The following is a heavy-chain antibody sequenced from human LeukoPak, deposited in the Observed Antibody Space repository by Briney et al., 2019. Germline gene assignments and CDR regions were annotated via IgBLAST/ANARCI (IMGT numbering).Heavy chain of an antibody. CDR3: ARDAYDYVWGSYRRKEFDY. J-gene: IGHJ4*02. Sequence: GGSLRLSCAASGFTFGSYEMNWVRQAPGKGLEWVSYISSSGSTIYYADSVKGRFTISRDNAKNSLYLQMNSLRAEDTAVYYCARDAYDYVWGSYRRKEFDYWGQGTLVTVSS. CDR1: GFTFGSYE. D-gene: IGHD3-16*02. V-gene: IGHV3-48*03. CDR2: ISSSGSTI.